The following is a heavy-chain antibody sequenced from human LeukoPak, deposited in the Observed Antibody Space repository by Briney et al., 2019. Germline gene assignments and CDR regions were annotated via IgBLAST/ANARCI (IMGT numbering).Heavy chain of an antibody. J-gene: IGHJ3*02. CDR2: IYYSGST. CDR3: AIVISDYDRPDAFDI. V-gene: IGHV4-59*01. Sequence: SETLSLTCTVSGVSISSYYWSWLRQPPGKGLEWIGYIYYSGSTNYNPSLKSRVTISVDTSKNQFSLKLSSVTAADTAVYYCAIVISDYDRPDAFDIWGQGTMVTVSS. CDR1: GVSISSYY. D-gene: IGHD3-16*01.